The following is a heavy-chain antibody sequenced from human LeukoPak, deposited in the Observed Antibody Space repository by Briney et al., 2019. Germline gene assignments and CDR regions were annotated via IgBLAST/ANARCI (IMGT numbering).Heavy chain of an antibody. J-gene: IGHJ6*03. D-gene: IGHD5-18*01. V-gene: IGHV3-23*01. CDR2: ISGSGGGT. CDR3: ARNYSYGYPEPYYYYMDV. CDR1: GITLSNYG. Sequence: GGSLRLSCAVSGITLSNYGMSWVRQAPGKGLEWVAGISGSGGGTNYADAVKGRFAISRDNRKNTLHLQMNSLRAEDTAVYYCARNYSYGYPEPYYYYMDVWGKGTTVTVSS.